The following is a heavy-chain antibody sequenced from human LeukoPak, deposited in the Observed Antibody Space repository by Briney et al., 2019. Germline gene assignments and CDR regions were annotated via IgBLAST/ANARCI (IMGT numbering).Heavy chain of an antibody. D-gene: IGHD6-13*01. CDR2: IYHSGST. Sequence: SSETLSLTCAVSGGSISSGGYSWSWLRQPPGKGLEWIGYIYHSGSTYYNPSLKSRVTISVDRSKNQFSLKLSSVTAADTAVYYCARVPYSSSWYDRYYFDYWGQGTLVTVSS. CDR3: ARVPYSSSWYDRYYFDY. V-gene: IGHV4-30-2*01. J-gene: IGHJ4*02. CDR1: GGSISSGGYS.